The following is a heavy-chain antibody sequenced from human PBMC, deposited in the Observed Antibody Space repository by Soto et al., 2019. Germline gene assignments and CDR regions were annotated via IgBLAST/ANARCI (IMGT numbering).Heavy chain of an antibody. J-gene: IGHJ6*02. CDR1: GGTFSSSA. Sequence: QVQLVQSGAEMKEPGSSVKVSCTTSGGTFSSSAISWLRQAPGQGLEWMGGIIPLFRTPDYAQKFQGRVTIAADESTSTPYRALSGLRAEDTTVYYGARDSDRLQLGGKDYYGLDVWGQGTTITVSS. CDR3: ARDSDRLQLGGKDYYGLDV. CDR2: IIPLFRTP. V-gene: IGHV1-69*12. D-gene: IGHD5-12*01.